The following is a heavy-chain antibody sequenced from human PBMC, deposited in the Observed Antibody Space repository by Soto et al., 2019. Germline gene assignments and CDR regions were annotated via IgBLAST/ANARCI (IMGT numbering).Heavy chain of an antibody. V-gene: IGHV4-59*01. CDR2: IYYSGST. D-gene: IGHD3-9*01. CDR1: GGSISSYY. CDR3: ARHEPNAPNVSRYFAWLLWGYFDY. J-gene: IGHJ4*02. Sequence: SETLSLTCTVSGGSISSYYWSWIRQPPGKGLEWIGYIYYSGSTNYNPSLKSRVTISVDTSKNQFSLKLSSVTAADTAVYYCARHEPNAPNVSRYFAWLLWGYFDYWGQGTLVTGSS.